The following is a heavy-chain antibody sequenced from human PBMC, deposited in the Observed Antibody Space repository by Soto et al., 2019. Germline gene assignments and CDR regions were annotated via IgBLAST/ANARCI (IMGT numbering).Heavy chain of an antibody. Sequence: QVQLQESGPGLVKPSGTLSLTCAVSGGSISSSNWWSWVRQPPGKGLEWIGEIYHSGSTNYNPSLKRRVTTSVDKSTMQVSLKLSFVTAADTAVYYCAGREDMSSTMCWGYFVYWVREPLVTLS. CDR1: GGSISSSNW. CDR3: AGREDMSSTMCWGYFVY. V-gene: IGHV4-4*02. D-gene: IGHD2-15*01. CDR2: IYHSGST. J-gene: IGHJ4*02.